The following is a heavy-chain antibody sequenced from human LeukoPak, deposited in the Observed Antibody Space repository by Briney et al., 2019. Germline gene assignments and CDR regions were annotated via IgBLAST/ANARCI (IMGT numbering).Heavy chain of an antibody. J-gene: IGHJ4*02. D-gene: IGHD5-18*01. V-gene: IGHV3-48*03. CDR1: AFTFSSYE. CDR3: ARGRGYNYGYSDY. CDR2: ISSSSSTI. Sequence: HTGGSLRLSCAASAFTFSSYEMDWVRQAPGKGLEWVAHISSSSSTIDYADSVKGRFTISRDNAKNSLYLQMNSLRAEDTAVYYCARGRGYNYGYSDYWGQGTLVTVSS.